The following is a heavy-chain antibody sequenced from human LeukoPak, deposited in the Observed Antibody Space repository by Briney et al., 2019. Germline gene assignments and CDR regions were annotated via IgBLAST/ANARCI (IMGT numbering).Heavy chain of an antibody. CDR3: AKDYGSSPRLYYFDY. V-gene: IGHV3-23*01. CDR2: ISGSGGST. D-gene: IGHD6-13*01. J-gene: IGHJ4*02. CDR1: GFTFSSYA. Sequence: GGSLRLSCAASGFTFSSYAMSWVRQAPGKGLEWVSAISGSGGSTYYAGSVKGRFTISRDNSKNTLYLQMNSLRAEDTAVYYCAKDYGSSPRLYYFDYWGQGTLVTVSS.